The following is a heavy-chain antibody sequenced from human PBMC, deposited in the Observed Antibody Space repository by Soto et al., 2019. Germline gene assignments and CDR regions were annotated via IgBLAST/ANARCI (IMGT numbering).Heavy chain of an antibody. J-gene: IGHJ4*02. D-gene: IGHD1-26*01. V-gene: IGHV3-30*18. CDR2: ISYDGSNK. CDR1: GFTFSSYG. Sequence: GGSLRLSCAASGFTFSSYGMHWVRQAPGKGLEWVAVISYDGSNKYYADSVKGRFTISRDNSKNTLYLQMNSLRAEDTAVYYCAKKLFTKWEPPGGPPFDYWGQGTLVTVSS. CDR3: AKKLFTKWEPPGGPPFDY.